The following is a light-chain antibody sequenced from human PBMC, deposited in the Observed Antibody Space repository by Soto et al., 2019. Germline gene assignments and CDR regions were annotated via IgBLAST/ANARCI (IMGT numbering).Light chain of an antibody. CDR1: QSVSSN. V-gene: IGKV3-15*01. CDR3: QQYGSSLST. J-gene: IGKJ1*01. CDR2: GAS. Sequence: EIVMTQSPATLSVSPGERATLSCRASQSVSSNLAWYQQKPGQAPRLLIYGASTRATGIPARFSGSGSGTDFTLSINRLEPEDFAVYYCQQYGSSLSTFGQGTRWIS.